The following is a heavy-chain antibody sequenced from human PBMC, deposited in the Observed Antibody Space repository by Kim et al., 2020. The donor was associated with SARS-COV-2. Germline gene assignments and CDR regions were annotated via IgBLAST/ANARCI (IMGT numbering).Heavy chain of an antibody. CDR2: IYHSGST. D-gene: IGHD1-26*01. V-gene: IGHV4-4*02. J-gene: IGHJ3*02. CDR1: GGSISSSNW. CDR3: ARDGIFLGPVGATYDAFDI. Sequence: SETLSLTCAVSGGSISSSNWWSWVRQPPGKGLEWIGEIYHSGSTNYNPSLKSRVTISVDKSKNQFSLKLSSVTAADTAVYYCARDGIFLGPVGATYDAFDIWGQGTMVTVSS.